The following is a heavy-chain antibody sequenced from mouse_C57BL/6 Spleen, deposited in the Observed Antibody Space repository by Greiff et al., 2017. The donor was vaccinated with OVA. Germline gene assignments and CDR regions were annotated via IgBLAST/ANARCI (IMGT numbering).Heavy chain of an antibody. J-gene: IGHJ1*03. Sequence: VQLQQPGAELVKPGASVKLSCKASGYTFTSYWMHWVKQRPGQGLEWIGMIHPNSGSTNYNEKFKSKATLTVDKSSSTAYMQLSSLTSEDSAVYYCARPPSPYYGSSHWYFDVWGTGTTVTVSS. V-gene: IGHV1-64*01. CDR3: ARPPSPYYGSSHWYFDV. CDR2: IHPNSGST. D-gene: IGHD1-1*01. CDR1: GYTFTSYW.